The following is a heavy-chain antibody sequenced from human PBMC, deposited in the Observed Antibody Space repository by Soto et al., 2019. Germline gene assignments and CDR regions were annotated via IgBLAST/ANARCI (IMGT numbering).Heavy chain of an antibody. CDR3: AKITYYDFWSGYSWPYYYYGMDV. Sequence: GGSLRLSCAASGFTFSSYAMSWVRQAPGKGLEWVSAISGSGGSTYYADSVKGRFTISRDNSKNTLYLQMNSLRAEDTAVYYCAKITYYDFWSGYSWPYYYYGMDVWGQGTTVTVSS. J-gene: IGHJ6*02. CDR2: ISGSGGST. CDR1: GFTFSSYA. V-gene: IGHV3-23*01. D-gene: IGHD3-3*01.